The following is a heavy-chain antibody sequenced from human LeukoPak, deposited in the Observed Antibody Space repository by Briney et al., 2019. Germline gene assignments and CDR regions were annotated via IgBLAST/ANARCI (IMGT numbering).Heavy chain of an antibody. CDR3: ARGGGISHYYYYMDV. J-gene: IGHJ6*03. Sequence: SETLSLTCTVSGDSISSGSYYWNWIRQPAGKGLEWIGYIYYSGSTNYNPSLKSRVTISVDTSKNQFSLKLSSVTAADTAMYYCARGGGISHYYYYMDVWGKGTTVTISS. D-gene: IGHD6-13*01. CDR2: IYYSGST. V-gene: IGHV4-61*10. CDR1: GDSISSGSYY.